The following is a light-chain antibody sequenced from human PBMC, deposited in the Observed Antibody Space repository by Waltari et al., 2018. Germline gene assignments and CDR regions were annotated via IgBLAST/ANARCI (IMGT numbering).Light chain of an antibody. Sequence: DIQMTQSPSSLSASVGDRVTITCRASENVNNYLNWYQQKPGKAPKLLIYKTYTLQSGVPSRFSGSGSGTDYTFTIDSLQSEDVATYFCQHCFGTPLTFGGGTKVEI. CDR3: QHCFGTPLT. V-gene: IGKV1-39*01. CDR1: ENVNNY. J-gene: IGKJ4*01. CDR2: KTY.